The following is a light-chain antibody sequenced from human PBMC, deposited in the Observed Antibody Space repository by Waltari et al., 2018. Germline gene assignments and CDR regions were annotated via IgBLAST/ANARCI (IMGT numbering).Light chain of an antibody. J-gene: IGLJ2*01. V-gene: IGLV3-19*01. CDR3: ASRDSSGNHAV. Sequence: SSELTQDPAVSVALGQAVRITCQGDSLSTYYASWYQQKPGQAPVLVIYGTSNRPSGLPDRFSGSSSGNTASLTISGAQAEDEADYYCASRDSSGNHAVFGGGTKLTVL. CDR2: GTS. CDR1: SLSTYY.